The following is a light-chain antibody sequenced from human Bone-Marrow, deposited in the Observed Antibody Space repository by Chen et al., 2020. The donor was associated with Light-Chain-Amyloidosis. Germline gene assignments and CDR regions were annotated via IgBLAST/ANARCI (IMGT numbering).Light chain of an antibody. CDR1: SSDIGRSDR. Sequence: HSALTQPPSVSGSLGQSVTISCTGTSSDIGRSDRVSWYQQPPGSAPKLIIYEVNNPPSGVPNRFSGSKSGNRASLTISGLQAEDAADYFCCSQRGPATLLFGGGTRVTVL. V-gene: IGLV2-18*02. J-gene: IGLJ2*01. CDR2: EVN. CDR3: CSQRGPATLL.